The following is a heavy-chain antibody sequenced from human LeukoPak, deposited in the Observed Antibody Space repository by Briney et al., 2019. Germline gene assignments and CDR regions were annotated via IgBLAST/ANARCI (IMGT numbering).Heavy chain of an antibody. CDR3: TMSSVTGHFDF. J-gene: IGHJ4*02. V-gene: IGHV1-69*04. CDR1: GDTFSSSA. D-gene: IGHD6-19*01. CDR2: IILPLDIT. Sequence: ASVKVSCKASGDTFSSSAISWVRQAPGQGLEWMGKIILPLDITNYAQQFQGGVTITTDKSTDTVFLELSSLRSQDTAVYYCTMSSVTGHFDFWGQGTLVTVSS.